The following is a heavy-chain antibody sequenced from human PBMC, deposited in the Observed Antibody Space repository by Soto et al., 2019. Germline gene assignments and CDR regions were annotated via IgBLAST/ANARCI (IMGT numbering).Heavy chain of an antibody. CDR3: TRNVRGYCSDFTRPRPDY. Sequence: GGSLRLSCTTSGFTFGDYAMTWFRQAPGKGLECVSFIRNKAYGGTTEYAASVKGRFTISRDDSKSIAYLQMNSLKTEDTAVYYCTRNVRGYCSDFTRPRPDYWGQGTLVTASS. D-gene: IGHD2-15*01. V-gene: IGHV3-49*03. CDR2: IRNKAYGGTT. J-gene: IGHJ4*02. CDR1: GFTFGDYA.